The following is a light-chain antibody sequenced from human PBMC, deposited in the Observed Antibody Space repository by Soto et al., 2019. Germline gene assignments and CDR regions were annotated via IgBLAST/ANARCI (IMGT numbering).Light chain of an antibody. V-gene: IGKV3-11*01. CDR1: QSVSSY. Sequence: EIVLTQSPATLSLSPGERATLSCRASQSVSSYLAWYQQKPGQAPRLLIYDASNRATGIPARFSGSGSGTDFTLTIGSLEPEDFAVYYCQQRGNWPRTFGQGTKLEIK. CDR3: QQRGNWPRT. CDR2: DAS. J-gene: IGKJ2*01.